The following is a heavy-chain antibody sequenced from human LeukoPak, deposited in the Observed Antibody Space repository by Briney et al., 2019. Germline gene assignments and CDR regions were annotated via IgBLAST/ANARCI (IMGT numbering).Heavy chain of an antibody. D-gene: IGHD3-10*01. V-gene: IGHV3-15*01. Sequence: KTGGSLRLSCAASGFSLTHAWITWVRQAPGKGLEWVGHIKSKTDGGTTDYAAPVKGRFTISRDDSKNTLYLQMNSLKTEDTAEYYCTTSLYYYGSGTKFAFDSWGQGTPVIVSS. J-gene: IGHJ4*02. CDR1: GFSLTHAW. CDR3: TTSLYYYGSGTKFAFDS. CDR2: IKSKTDGGTT.